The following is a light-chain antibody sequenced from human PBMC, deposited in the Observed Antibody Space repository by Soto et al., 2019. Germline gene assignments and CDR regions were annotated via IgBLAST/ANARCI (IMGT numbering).Light chain of an antibody. CDR3: QQSYSTPWT. CDR2: TVS. CDR1: QSISKY. Sequence: DIQMTQSPSSLSASVGDRVTITCRASQSISKYLNWYQQKPGKALKLLIFTVSNLQSGVPSRFSGSGSGTDFSLTISSLQPEDFATYYCQQSYSTPWTFGQGTKVEIK. J-gene: IGKJ1*01. V-gene: IGKV1-39*01.